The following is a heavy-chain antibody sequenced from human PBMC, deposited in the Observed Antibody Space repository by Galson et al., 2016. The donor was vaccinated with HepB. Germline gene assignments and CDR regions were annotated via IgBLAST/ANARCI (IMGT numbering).Heavy chain of an antibody. V-gene: IGHV3-33*01. CDR1: GFTFSTYG. J-gene: IGHJ4*02. CDR3: AGEKQWPLGSDS. Sequence: SLRLSCAASGFTFSTYGMHWVRQAPGRGLEWVAVIWYDGSNRYYGDSVKGRFTISRDNSKNTVYLEMNSLKVEDTAVYYCAGEKQWPLGSDSWGQGTLVTVSS. D-gene: IGHD6-19*01. CDR2: IWYDGSNR.